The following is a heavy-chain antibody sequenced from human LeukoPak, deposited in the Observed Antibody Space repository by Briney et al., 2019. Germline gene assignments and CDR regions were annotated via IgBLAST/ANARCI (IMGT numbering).Heavy chain of an antibody. V-gene: IGHV4-30-2*01. Sequence: PSETLSLTCTVSGGSISSGGYYWSWIRQPPGKGLEWIGYIYHSGSTYYNPSLKSRVTISVDRSKNQFSLKLSSVTAADTAVYYCARPGGYYNDYFDYWGQGTLVTVS. CDR1: GGSISSGGYY. D-gene: IGHD3-9*01. CDR3: ARPGGYYNDYFDY. CDR2: IYHSGST. J-gene: IGHJ4*02.